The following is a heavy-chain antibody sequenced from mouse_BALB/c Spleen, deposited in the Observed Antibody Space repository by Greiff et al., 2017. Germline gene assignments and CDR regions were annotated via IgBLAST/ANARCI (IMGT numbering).Heavy chain of an antibody. D-gene: IGHD2-12*01. CDR1: GFTFSSFG. CDR2: ISSGSSTI. CDR3: ARFYDGAMDY. V-gene: IGHV5-17*02. Sequence: EVKLVESGGGLVQPGGSRKLSCAASGFTFSSFGMHWVRQAPEKGLEWVAYISSGSSTIYYADTVKGRCTISRDNPKNTLFLQMTSLRSEDTAMYYCARFYDGAMDYWGQGTSVTVSS. J-gene: IGHJ4*01.